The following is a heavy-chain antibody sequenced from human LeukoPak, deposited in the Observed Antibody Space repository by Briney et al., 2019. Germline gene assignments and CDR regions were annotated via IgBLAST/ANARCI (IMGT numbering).Heavy chain of an antibody. D-gene: IGHD2-2*01. J-gene: IGHJ4*02. CDR1: GFTFSSYA. CDR2: ISGSGGST. Sequence: PGGSLRLSCAASGFTFSSYAMSWVRQAPGKGLEWVSAISGSGGSTYYADSVKGRFTISRDNSKNTLYLQMNSLRAEDTAVYYCAKDRRGYCSSTSCSPFGYWGQGTLVTVSS. V-gene: IGHV3-23*01. CDR3: AKDRRGYCSSTSCSPFGY.